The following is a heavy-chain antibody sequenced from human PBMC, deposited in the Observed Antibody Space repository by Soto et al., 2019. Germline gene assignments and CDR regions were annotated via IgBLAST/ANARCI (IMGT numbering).Heavy chain of an antibody. D-gene: IGHD3-16*01. J-gene: IGHJ6*04. Sequence: EVQLVESGGGLVKPGGSLRLSCAASGFTFSSYSMNWVRQAPGKGLEWVSSISSSSSYIYYADSVKGRFTISRDNAKNLLYLQMNSLRAEDTAVYYCARGDVMITFGGMDVWGKGTTVTVSS. CDR2: ISSSSSYI. CDR1: GFTFSSYS. V-gene: IGHV3-21*01. CDR3: ARGDVMITFGGMDV.